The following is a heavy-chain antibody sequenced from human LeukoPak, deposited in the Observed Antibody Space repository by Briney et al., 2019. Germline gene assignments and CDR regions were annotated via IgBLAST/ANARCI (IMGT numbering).Heavy chain of an antibody. CDR1: GFTFSNYT. CDR3: AKDYYDSSGYYLDY. D-gene: IGHD3-22*01. CDR2: ISGSGIST. J-gene: IGHJ4*02. V-gene: IGHV3-23*01. Sequence: GGSLRLSCAASGFTFSNYTMSCVRQAPGMRLKCVSAISGSGISTYYADSVKGRFTISRDNSKNTLFLQMNSLRAEDTAIYYCAKDYYDSSGYYLDYWGQGTLVTVSS.